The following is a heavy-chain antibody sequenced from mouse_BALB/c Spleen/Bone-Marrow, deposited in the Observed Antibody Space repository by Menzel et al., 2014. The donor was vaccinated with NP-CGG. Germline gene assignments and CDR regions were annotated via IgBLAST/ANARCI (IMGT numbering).Heavy chain of an antibody. D-gene: IGHD2-14*01. J-gene: IGHJ2*01. CDR2: INPDNGDT. CDR3: ARYYRYDFDY. CDR1: GYSFTGYT. Sequence: VQLKESGPELVKPGASMNISCKASGYSFTGYTMNWVKQSHGKNLEWIGLINPDNGDTSCSQKFKGKATLTIDKSSSTAYMELLSLTSEDSAVYYCARYYRYDFDYWGQGTTLTVSS. V-gene: IGHV1-18*01.